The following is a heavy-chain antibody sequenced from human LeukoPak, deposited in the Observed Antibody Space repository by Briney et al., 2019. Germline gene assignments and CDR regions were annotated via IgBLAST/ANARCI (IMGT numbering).Heavy chain of an antibody. CDR2: ISSSSYI. Sequence: PGGSLRLSCAASGFTFISYSMNWVRQAPGKGLEWVSSISSSSYIYYADSVKGRFTISRDNAKNSLYLQMNSLRAEDTAVYYCARGDYYDSSGPSDYWGQGTLVTVSS. J-gene: IGHJ4*02. CDR3: ARGDYYDSSGPSDY. D-gene: IGHD3-22*01. CDR1: GFTFISYS. V-gene: IGHV3-21*01.